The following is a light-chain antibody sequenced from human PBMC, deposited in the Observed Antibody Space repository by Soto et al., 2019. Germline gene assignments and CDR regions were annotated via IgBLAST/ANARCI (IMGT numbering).Light chain of an antibody. CDR1: DIGSIS. J-gene: IGLJ1*01. CDR3: QVWDSGRDHYV. CDR2: DDS. Sequence: SYELTQPPSVSVAPGQTARATCEGVDIGSISVNWYQLKPAQAPVLVVYDDSARPSEIPERFSGSNAGNAATLTISRVEAGDEADYYCQVWDSGRDHYVFGTGTKLTVL. V-gene: IGLV3-21*02.